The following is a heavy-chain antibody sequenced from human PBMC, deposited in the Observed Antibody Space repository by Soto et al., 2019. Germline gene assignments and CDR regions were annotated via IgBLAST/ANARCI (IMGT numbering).Heavy chain of an antibody. D-gene: IGHD3-3*01. CDR2: ISYDGSNK. Sequence: GGSLRLSCAASGFTFSSYAMHWVRQAPGKGLEWVAVISYDGSNKYYADSVKGRFTISRDNSKNTLYLQMNSLRAEDTAVYYCARSTDYDFWSGYYPYYFDYWGQGTLVTVSS. CDR1: GFTFSSYA. J-gene: IGHJ4*02. V-gene: IGHV3-30*14. CDR3: ARSTDYDFWSGYYPYYFDY.